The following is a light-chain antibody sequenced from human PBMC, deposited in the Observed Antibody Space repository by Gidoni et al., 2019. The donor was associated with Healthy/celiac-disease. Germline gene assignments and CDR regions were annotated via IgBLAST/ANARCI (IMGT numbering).Light chain of an antibody. CDR3: QRYDNLPPGIT. J-gene: IGKJ3*01. V-gene: IGKV1-33*01. Sequence: DIQMTQSPSSLSASVGDRVTITCQARQDISNYLNVNQQQPGNAPKPLIYDSSNLETGVPSMFRGSGSGADFAFTISSLRPEAIATYYCQRYDNLPPGITFGPGTKVDIK. CDR2: DSS. CDR1: QDISNY.